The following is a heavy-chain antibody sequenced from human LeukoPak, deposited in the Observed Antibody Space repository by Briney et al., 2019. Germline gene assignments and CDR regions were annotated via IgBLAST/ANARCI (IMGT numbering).Heavy chain of an antibody. J-gene: IGHJ4*02. V-gene: IGHV1-69*04. CDR2: IIPILGIA. CDR3: ARGDCSGGSCYDLDY. Sequence: ASVKVSCKASGGTFSSYAISWVRQAPGQGLEWMGRIIPILGIANYAQKFQGRVTITADKSTSTAYMELSSLRSEDTAVYYCARGDCSGGSCYDLDYWGQGTLVTVSS. D-gene: IGHD2-15*01. CDR1: GGTFSSYA.